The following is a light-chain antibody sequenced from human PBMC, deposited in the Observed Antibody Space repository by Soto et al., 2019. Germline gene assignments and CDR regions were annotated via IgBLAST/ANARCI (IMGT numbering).Light chain of an antibody. CDR2: DAS. CDR1: QDITTY. Sequence: DIQMTQSPSSLSASVGDTVTISCQASQDITTYLNWYQQKPGKAPKLLIYDASNLETGVSSRFSGGGSATDFTVTINTLQPEDIGTYYCQQYGNLPALTFGGGTKVQI. J-gene: IGKJ4*01. V-gene: IGKV1-33*01. CDR3: QQYGNLPALT.